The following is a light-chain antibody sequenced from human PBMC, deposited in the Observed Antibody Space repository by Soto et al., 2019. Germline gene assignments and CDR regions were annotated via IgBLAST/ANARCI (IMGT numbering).Light chain of an antibody. J-gene: IGKJ4*01. CDR1: QTVSRK. Sequence: EIVRTQSPTTLSVSVGERATLSGRASQTVSRKLAWYQQKPGQSPRLLIYGASTRATGIPARFTGSGSGTEFTLTISSLQSEDFAVYYCQQYNDWPPQLTFGGGTKVEIK. CDR3: QQYNDWPPQLT. CDR2: GAS. V-gene: IGKV3-15*01.